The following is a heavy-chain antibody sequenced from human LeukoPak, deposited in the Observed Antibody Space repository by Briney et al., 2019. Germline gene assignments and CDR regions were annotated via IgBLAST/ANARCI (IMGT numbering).Heavy chain of an antibody. D-gene: IGHD3-3*01. CDR3: ARDLLEWLLPSDDAFDI. CDR1: GGSFSSGSYY. J-gene: IGHJ3*02. CDR2: INYSGST. Sequence: SETLSLTCTASGGSFSSGSYYWSCIRQPPGKGLEWIGYINYSGSTNYNPSLKSRVTISVDTSKNQFSLKLSSVTAADTAVYYCARDLLEWLLPSDDAFDIWGQGTMVTVSS. V-gene: IGHV4-61*01.